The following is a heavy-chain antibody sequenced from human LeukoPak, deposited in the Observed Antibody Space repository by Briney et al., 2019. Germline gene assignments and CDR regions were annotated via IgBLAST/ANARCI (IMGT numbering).Heavy chain of an antibody. CDR1: GGTFSSYA. Sequence: ASVKVSCKASGGTFSSYAISWVRQAPGQGLEWMGMIIPILGIANYAQKFQGRVTITADKSTSTAYMELSSLRSEDTAVYYCARVVSKYSGYDYFLDYWGQGTLVTVSS. CDR2: IIPILGIA. V-gene: IGHV1-69*04. J-gene: IGHJ4*02. D-gene: IGHD5-12*01. CDR3: ARVVSKYSGYDYFLDY.